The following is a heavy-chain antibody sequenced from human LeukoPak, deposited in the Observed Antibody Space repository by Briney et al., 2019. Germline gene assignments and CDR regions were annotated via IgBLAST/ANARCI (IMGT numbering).Heavy chain of an antibody. J-gene: IGHJ6*02. CDR2: IYYSGST. CDR1: GGSIRSGDYY. V-gene: IGHV4-30-4*01. D-gene: IGHD2-2*01. CDR3: AREYCSSTSCYCDV. Sequence: SETLSLTCTVSGGSIRSGDYYWSWIRQPPGKGLEWIGYIYYSGSTYYNPSLKSRVTISVDTSKNQLSLKLSSVTAADTAVYYCAREYCSSTSCYCDVWGQGTRVTVSS.